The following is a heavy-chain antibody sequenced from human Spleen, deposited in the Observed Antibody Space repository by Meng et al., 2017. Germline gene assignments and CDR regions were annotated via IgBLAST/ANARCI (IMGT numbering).Heavy chain of an antibody. CDR3: ARLGRVDY. V-gene: IGHV4-34*01. J-gene: IGHJ4*02. CDR2: INHSGST. Sequence: HVQRQQWGAVLLKPSETLSRTCAAYGGSFSGYYWSWIRQPPGKGLEWIGEINHSGSTNYNPSLKSRVTISVDTSKNQFSLKLSSVTAADTAVYYCARLGRVDYWGQGTLVTVSS. CDR1: GGSFSGYY. D-gene: IGHD3-10*01.